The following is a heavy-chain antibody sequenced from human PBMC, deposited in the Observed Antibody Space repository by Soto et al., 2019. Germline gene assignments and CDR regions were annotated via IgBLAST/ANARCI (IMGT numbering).Heavy chain of an antibody. D-gene: IGHD3-22*01. CDR3: AKDGPYDTTLGAFDI. CDR2: ISYDGSNK. CDR1: GFTFSSYD. V-gene: IGHV3-30*18. Sequence: GGSLRLSCAASGFTFSSYDMHWFRQAPGKGLEWVAVISYDGSNKYYADSVKGRFTISRDNSKNTLYLQMNSLRAEDTAVYYCAKDGPYDTTLGAFDIWGQGTMVTVSS. J-gene: IGHJ3*02.